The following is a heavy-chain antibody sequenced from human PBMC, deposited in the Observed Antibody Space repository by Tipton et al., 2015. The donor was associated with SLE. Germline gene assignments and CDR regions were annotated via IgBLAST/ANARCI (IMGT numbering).Heavy chain of an antibody. V-gene: IGHV4-61*10. CDR3: ARGSLGRHYDIVTGHTYYYFYYMDV. CDR2: LSDSGST. D-gene: IGHD3-9*01. CDR1: GDSINSDDYY. J-gene: IGHJ6*03. Sequence: TLSLTCTVSGDSINSDDYYWTWIRQPAGKGLEWIGYLSDSGSTNYNPSLKSRVTISVDTSRNQFSLKLSSVSAADTAVYYCARGSLGRHYDIVTGHTYYYFYYMDVWGKGTTVTVS.